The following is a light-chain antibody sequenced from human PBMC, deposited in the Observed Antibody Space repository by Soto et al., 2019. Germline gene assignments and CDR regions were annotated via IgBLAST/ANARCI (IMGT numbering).Light chain of an antibody. V-gene: IGKV1-17*01. CDR2: MAS. J-gene: IGKJ1*01. Sequence: DIQMTPSPSSLSASVGDRVTITSRASQGIRNDLGWYAQKPGKAPKLLIYMASTLKSGVPSRFSGSGSGTEFTLTISSLQPDDFATYYCQHYNSYSEAFGQGTKVDIK. CDR1: QGIRND. CDR3: QHYNSYSEA.